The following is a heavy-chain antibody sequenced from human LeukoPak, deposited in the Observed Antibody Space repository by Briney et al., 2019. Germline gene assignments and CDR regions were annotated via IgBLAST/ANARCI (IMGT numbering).Heavy chain of an antibody. D-gene: IGHD5-12*01. V-gene: IGHV4-59*01. CDR1: GGSISSYY. CDR3: ARASYSGYDYRYYYYGMDV. J-gene: IGHJ6*02. CDR2: IYYSGST. Sequence: SETLSLTCTVSGGSISSYYWSWIRQPPGKGLEWIGYIYYSGSTNYNPSLKSRVTISVDTSKNQFSLKLSSVTAADTAVYYCARASYSGYDYRYYYYGMDVWCQGTTVTVSS.